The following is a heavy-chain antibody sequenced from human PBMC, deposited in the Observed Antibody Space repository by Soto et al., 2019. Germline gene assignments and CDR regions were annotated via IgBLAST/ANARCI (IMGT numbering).Heavy chain of an antibody. J-gene: IGHJ4*02. D-gene: IGHD3-3*01. V-gene: IGHV1-3*01. CDR2: INAGNGNT. Sequence: QVQLVQSGAEVKKPGASVKVSCKASGYTFTSYAMHWVRQAPGQRLEWMGWINAGNGNTKYSQKFQGRVTITRDTSASTAYMELSSLRSEDTAVYYCASAIFGMVIAYWGQGTLVTVSS. CDR3: ASAIFGMVIAY. CDR1: GYTFTSYA.